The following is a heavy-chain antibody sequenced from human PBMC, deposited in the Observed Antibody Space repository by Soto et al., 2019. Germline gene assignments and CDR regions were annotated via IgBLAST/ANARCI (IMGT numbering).Heavy chain of an antibody. V-gene: IGHV1-2*02. D-gene: IGHD2-2*01. CDR3: ARAPNLIVVVPAAIFWFDH. CDR1: GYTFTGYY. CDR2: INPNSGGT. J-gene: IGHJ5*02. Sequence: ASGKVSCKASGYTFTGYYMHWVRQAPGQGLEWMGWINPNSGGTNYAQKFQGRVTMTRDTSISTAYMELSRLRSDDTAVYYCARAPNLIVVVPAAIFWFDHWGQGPLVTV.